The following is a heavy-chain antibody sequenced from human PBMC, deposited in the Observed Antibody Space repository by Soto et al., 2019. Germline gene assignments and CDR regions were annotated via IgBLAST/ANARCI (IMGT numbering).Heavy chain of an antibody. D-gene: IGHD2-21*02. Sequence: SETLSLTCTVSGGSNSSGGYYWSWIRQHPGKGLEWIGYIYYSGSTYYNPSLKSRVTISVDTSKNQFSLKLSSVTAADTAVYYCASSDSSRAYCGGDCYPPTFDYWGQGTLVTVS. CDR2: IYYSGST. J-gene: IGHJ4*02. V-gene: IGHV4-31*03. CDR1: GGSNSSGGYY. CDR3: ASSDSSRAYCGGDCYPPTFDY.